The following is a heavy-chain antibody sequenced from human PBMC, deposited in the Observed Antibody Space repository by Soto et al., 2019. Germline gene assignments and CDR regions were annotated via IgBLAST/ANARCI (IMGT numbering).Heavy chain of an antibody. CDR3: ATNFDTPYSSGWYVYGD. J-gene: IGHJ4*02. D-gene: IGHD6-19*01. CDR2: FDPEDGET. Sequence: ASVKVSCKVSGYTLTELSMHWVRQAPGKGLEWMGGFDPEDGETIYAQKFQGRVTMTEDTSTDTAYMELSSLRSEDTAVYYCATNFDTPYSSGWYVYGDWGQGTLVTVSS. V-gene: IGHV1-24*01. CDR1: GYTLTELS.